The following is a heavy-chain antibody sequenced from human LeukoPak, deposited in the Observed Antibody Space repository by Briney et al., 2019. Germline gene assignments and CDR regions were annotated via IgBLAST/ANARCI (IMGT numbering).Heavy chain of an antibody. CDR3: ARDLTYYYDSSGSDAFDI. CDR1: GGSISSSSYY. D-gene: IGHD3-22*01. J-gene: IGHJ3*02. Sequence: SVTLSLTCTVSGGSISSSSYYWGWIRQPPGKGLEWIGSIYYSGSTNYNPSLKSRVTISVDTSKNQFSLKLSSVTAADTAVYYCARDLTYYYDSSGSDAFDIWGQGTMVTVSS. V-gene: IGHV4-39*07. CDR2: IYYSGST.